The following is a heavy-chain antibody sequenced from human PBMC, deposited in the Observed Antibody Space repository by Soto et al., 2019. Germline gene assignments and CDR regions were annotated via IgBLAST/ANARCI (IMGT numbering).Heavy chain of an antibody. V-gene: IGHV1-69*06. D-gene: IGHD6-13*01. CDR1: GGTFSSYA. J-gene: IGHJ6*02. CDR3: ATRLGIAAAGDHYYYDYGIDV. Sequence: SVKVSCKASGGTFSSYAISWVRQAPGQGLEWMGGIIPIFGTAKYAQKFQGRVTITADKSTSTAYMELSSLRSEDTAVYYCATRLGIAAAGDHYYYDYGIDVWGQGTTVTVSS. CDR2: IIPIFGTA.